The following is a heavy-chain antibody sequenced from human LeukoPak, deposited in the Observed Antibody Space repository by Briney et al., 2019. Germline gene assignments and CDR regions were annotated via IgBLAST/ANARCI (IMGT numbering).Heavy chain of an antibody. D-gene: IGHD6-13*01. Sequence: PSETLSLTCTVSGGSISSYYWSWIRQPPGKGLEWIGYIYYSGSTNYNPPLKSRVTISVDTSKNQFSLKLSSVTAADTAVYYCARGIAAAGTIYGAFDIWGQGTMVTVSS. CDR1: GGSISSYY. J-gene: IGHJ3*02. CDR3: ARGIAAAGTIYGAFDI. V-gene: IGHV4-59*01. CDR2: IYYSGST.